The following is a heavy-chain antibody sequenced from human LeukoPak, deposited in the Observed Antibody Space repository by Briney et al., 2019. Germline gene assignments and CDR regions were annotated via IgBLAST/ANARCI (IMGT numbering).Heavy chain of an antibody. J-gene: IGHJ4*02. V-gene: IGHV1-69*13. CDR1: GYTFTSYY. CDR3: ARGSGYSYRFDY. CDR2: IIPIFGTA. D-gene: IGHD5-18*01. Sequence: SVKVSCKASGYTFTSYYMHWVRQAPGQGLEWMGGIIPIFGTANYAQKFQGRVTITADESTSTAYMELSSLRSEDTAVYYCARGSGYSYRFDYWGQGTLVTVSS.